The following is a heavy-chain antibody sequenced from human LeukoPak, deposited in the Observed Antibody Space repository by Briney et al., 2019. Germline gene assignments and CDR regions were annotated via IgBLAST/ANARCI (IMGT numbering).Heavy chain of an antibody. D-gene: IGHD3-22*01. J-gene: IGHJ4*02. CDR2: ISSSGSTK. V-gene: IGHV3-48*03. CDR1: GFXFSSYE. CDR3: AKEIHDSSGYYSYFEN. Sequence: GGSLRLSCAASGFXFSSYEINWVRQAPGKGLEWVSYISSSGSTKYYAGSVKGRFTISRDNAKNSLNLQLNSLRAEDTAVYYCAKEIHDSSGYYSYFENWGQGTLVTVSS.